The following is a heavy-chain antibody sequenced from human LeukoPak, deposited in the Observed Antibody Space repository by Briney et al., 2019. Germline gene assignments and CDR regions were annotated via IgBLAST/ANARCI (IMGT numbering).Heavy chain of an antibody. V-gene: IGHV4-34*01. CDR3: ARARHYYDSRLDY. J-gene: IGHJ4*02. Sequence: PSETLSLTCAVYGGSFSGYYWSWIRQPPGKGLEWIGEINHSGSTNYNPPLKSRVTISVDTSKNQFSLKLSSVTAADTAVYYCARARHYYDSRLDYWGQGTLVTVSS. CDR2: INHSGST. D-gene: IGHD3-22*01. CDR1: GGSFSGYY.